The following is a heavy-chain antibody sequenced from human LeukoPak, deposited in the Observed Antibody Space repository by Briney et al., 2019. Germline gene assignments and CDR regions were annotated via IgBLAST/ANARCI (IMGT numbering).Heavy chain of an antibody. V-gene: IGHV3-74*01. D-gene: IGHD3-16*02. Sequence: GSLRLSCAASGFTFSSYWMHWVRQAPGKGLVWVSRISSDGSSTNYADSVKGRFTISRDNAKNTLYLQMNSLRAEDTAVYYCAKAGGYDYVWGSYRYNWFDPWGQGTLVTVSS. CDR2: ISSDGSST. CDR1: GFTFSSYW. CDR3: AKAGGYDYVWGSYRYNWFDP. J-gene: IGHJ5*02.